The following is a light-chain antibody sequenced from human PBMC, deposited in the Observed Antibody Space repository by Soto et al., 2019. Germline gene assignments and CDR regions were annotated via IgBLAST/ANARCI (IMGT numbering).Light chain of an antibody. V-gene: IGKV1-12*01. Sequence: DIQMTQSPSSVSASVGDRVTITCRASQGISKWLAWYQQKPGKAPKFLMYAAPTLQSGVPSRFSGSGSGTDFALTISSQLPEDFATYYCQQANSFPITFGQGTRLEIK. J-gene: IGKJ5*01. CDR3: QQANSFPIT. CDR2: AAP. CDR1: QGISKW.